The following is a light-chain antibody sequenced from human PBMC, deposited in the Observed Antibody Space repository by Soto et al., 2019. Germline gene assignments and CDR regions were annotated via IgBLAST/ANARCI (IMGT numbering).Light chain of an antibody. CDR2: EVS. CDR3: SSYTSSSPDV. V-gene: IGLV2-14*01. Sequence: QSALTQPASVSGSPGQSITISCTGTSSDVGGYNYVSWYQQHPGKAPKLMIYEVSNRPSGVSNRFSGSKSGNTASLTISGLQAEEEADYYCSSYTSSSPDVFGTGTKLTVL. CDR1: SSDVGGYNY. J-gene: IGLJ1*01.